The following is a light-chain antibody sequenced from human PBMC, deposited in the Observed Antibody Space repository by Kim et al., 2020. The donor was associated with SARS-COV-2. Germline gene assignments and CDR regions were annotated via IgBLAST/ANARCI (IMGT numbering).Light chain of an antibody. J-gene: IGLJ3*02. CDR2: GDK. V-gene: IGLV3-19*01. Sequence: LGQTVTVTCQGDSLRGYYASWFRQKSGQAPILVIYGDKHRPSGIPDRFSGSGSGNTASLTITGAQAEDEADYYCNSRDSSGNHVLFGGGTQLTVL. CDR3: NSRDSSGNHVL. CDR1: SLRGYY.